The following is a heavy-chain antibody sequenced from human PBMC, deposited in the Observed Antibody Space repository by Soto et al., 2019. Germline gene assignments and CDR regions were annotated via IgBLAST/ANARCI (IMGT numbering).Heavy chain of an antibody. CDR3: ASRNGAYPRIYHFDY. Sequence: PSETLSLTCSVSGDSINSDNWSWIRQSPGKGLEWIGHVTNSGPIDSNPSLKGRVTISVDTSKNQFFLTLNSVTSADTAIYYCASRNGAYPRIYHFDYWGEGALVTVSS. CDR2: VTNSGPI. CDR1: GDSINSDN. D-gene: IGHD3-16*02. V-gene: IGHV4-59*01. J-gene: IGHJ4*02.